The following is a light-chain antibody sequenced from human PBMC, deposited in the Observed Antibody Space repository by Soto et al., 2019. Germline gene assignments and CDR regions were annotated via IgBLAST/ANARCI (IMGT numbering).Light chain of an antibody. J-gene: IGKJ5*01. Sequence: DIQMTQSPSTLSASVGDRVTITCRASQSISSSLAWYQQKPGKAPKLLIYMASSLESGVPSRFSGSGSGTEFTLTISSLQSEDFAVYYCQQYNNWPPINFGQGTRLEIK. CDR2: MAS. V-gene: IGKV1-5*03. CDR3: QQYNNWPPIN. CDR1: QSISSS.